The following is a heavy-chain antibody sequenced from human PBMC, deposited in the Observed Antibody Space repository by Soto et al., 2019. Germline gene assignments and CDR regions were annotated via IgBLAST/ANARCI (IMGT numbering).Heavy chain of an antibody. D-gene: IGHD3-10*01. CDR2: ICYSGIT. J-gene: IGHJ6*02. Sequence: SETLSLTCTVSGGSISSSSYYWGWIRQPPGKGLEWIGSICYSGITYYNPSLKSRVTISVSTSKNQFSQKLSSVTAADTAVYYCARPGEVDYYGSGSYPRDYYYGMDVWGHGTTVTVSS. V-gene: IGHV4-39*01. CDR3: ARPGEVDYYGSGSYPRDYYYGMDV. CDR1: GGSISSSSYY.